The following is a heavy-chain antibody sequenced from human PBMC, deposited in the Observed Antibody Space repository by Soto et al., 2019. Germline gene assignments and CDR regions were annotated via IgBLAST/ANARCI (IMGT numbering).Heavy chain of an antibody. CDR2: ISSSSSTI. D-gene: IGHD3-10*01. Sequence: GGSLRLSCAASGFTFSSYSMNWVRQAPGKGLEWVSYISSSSSTIYYADSVKGRFTISRDNAKNSLYLQMNSLRAEDTAVYYCARDPPYYYGSGSLYGGYYYYYMDVWGKGTTVTVSS. CDR1: GFTFSSYS. CDR3: ARDPPYYYGSGSLYGGYYYYYMDV. V-gene: IGHV3-48*01. J-gene: IGHJ6*03.